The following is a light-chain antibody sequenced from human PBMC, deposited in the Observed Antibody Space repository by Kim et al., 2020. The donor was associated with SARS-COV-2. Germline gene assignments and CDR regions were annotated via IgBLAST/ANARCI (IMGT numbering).Light chain of an antibody. Sequence: QRIGISSSGSSTDTGNSAVSWYQQQPGKAPKLLIHYDDLLPSGVSDRFSCAKSGTAATLAISGLQAEDEADYYCAAWDDSLNGLVFGGGTQLTVL. CDR1: STDTGNSA. V-gene: IGLV1-36*01. J-gene: IGLJ3*02. CDR3: AAWDDSLNGLV. CDR2: YDD.